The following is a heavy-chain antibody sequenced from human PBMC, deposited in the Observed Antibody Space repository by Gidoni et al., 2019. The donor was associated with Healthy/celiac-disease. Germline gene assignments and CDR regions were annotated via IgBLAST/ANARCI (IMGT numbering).Heavy chain of an antibody. J-gene: IGHJ3*02. CDR3: ARFTYYDFWSGQQDAFDI. D-gene: IGHD3-3*01. V-gene: IGHV2-70*01. Sequence: CVSWRRQPPGKALEWLALIDWDDDKYYSTSLKTRLTISKDTSKNQVVLTMTNMDPVDTATYYCARFTYYDFWSGQQDAFDIWGQGTMVTVSS. CDR2: IDWDDDK. CDR1: C.